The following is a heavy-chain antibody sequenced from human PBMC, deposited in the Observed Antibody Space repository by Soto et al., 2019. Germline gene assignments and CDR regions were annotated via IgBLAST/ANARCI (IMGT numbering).Heavy chain of an antibody. CDR2: IYPGDSDT. CDR1: GYSFTSYW. CDR3: ARREGYDSSGYYYYFDY. V-gene: IGHV5-51*01. D-gene: IGHD3-22*01. J-gene: IGHJ4*02. Sequence: GESLKISCKGSGYSFTSYWIGWVRQMPGKGLEWMGIIYPGDSDTRYSPSFQGQVTISADKSISAAYLQWSSLKASDTAMYYCARREGYDSSGYYYYFDYWGQGTLVTVSS.